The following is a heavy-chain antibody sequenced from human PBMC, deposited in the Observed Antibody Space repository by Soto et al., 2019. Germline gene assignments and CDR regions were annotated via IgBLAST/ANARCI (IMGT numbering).Heavy chain of an antibody. CDR3: TKVVGLAGQD. J-gene: IGHJ4*02. CDR2: IKQDGREK. V-gene: IGHV3-7*01. Sequence: EVQLEESGGTLVQPGGSLRLSCEASGLTFSNYWMSWVRQAPGKGLEWVANIKQDGREKYYVDSVRGRFTISRDNAKNSLYLQMSSLRAEDTAVYYCTKVVGLAGQDWGQGTLVTVSS. CDR1: GLTFSNYW. D-gene: IGHD6-19*01.